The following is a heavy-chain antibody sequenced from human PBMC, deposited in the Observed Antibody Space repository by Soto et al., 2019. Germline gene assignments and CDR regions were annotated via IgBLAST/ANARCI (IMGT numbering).Heavy chain of an antibody. D-gene: IGHD3-10*01. CDR1: GFTFSSYW. Sequence: EVQLVESGGGLVQPGGSLRLSCAASGFTFSSYWMSWVRQAPGKGLEWVANIKQDGSEKYYVDSVKGRFTISRDNAKNSLYLQMNSLRAEDTAVYYCASPPVAITMVRGVIISGFYYFDYWGQGTLVTVSS. CDR2: IKQDGSEK. V-gene: IGHV3-7*03. CDR3: ASPPVAITMVRGVIISGFYYFDY. J-gene: IGHJ4*02.